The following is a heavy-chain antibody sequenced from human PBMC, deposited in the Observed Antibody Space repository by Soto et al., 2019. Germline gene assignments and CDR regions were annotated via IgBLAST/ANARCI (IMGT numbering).Heavy chain of an antibody. J-gene: IGHJ6*02. CDR1: GGCIGSYY. CDR2: IHYSGNT. Sequence: QVPLQESGPGLVKPSDTLSLTCVVSGGCIGSYYWSWIRQPPGKGLEWVGYIHYSGNTESNPSLKGRVTVSVDTSTNQVSLKLRSVTAADTAVYYCARAFGCSFVSCYPWGVDVWGPGTTVTVSS. CDR3: ARAFGCSFVSCYPWGVDV. D-gene: IGHD5-12*01. V-gene: IGHV4-59*01.